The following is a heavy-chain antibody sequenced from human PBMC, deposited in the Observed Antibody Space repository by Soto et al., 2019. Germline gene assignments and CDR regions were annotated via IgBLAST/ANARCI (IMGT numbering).Heavy chain of an antibody. J-gene: IGHJ3*01. D-gene: IGHD1-7*01. CDR2: ISGDGSST. V-gene: IGHV3-74*01. CDR1: EFTFRSYW. Sequence: VQLVDSGGGLVQPGGSLRLSCAASEFTFRSYWMHWVRQSPGKGLVWVSRISGDGSSTTYADSVGGRFTISRDNAKNTVYLQMDSLRAEDTAVYYCARSLPGTYGAFDLWGQGTMVTVSS. CDR3: ARSLPGTYGAFDL.